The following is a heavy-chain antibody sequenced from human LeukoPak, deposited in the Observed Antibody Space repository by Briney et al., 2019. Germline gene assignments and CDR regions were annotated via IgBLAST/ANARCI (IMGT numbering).Heavy chain of an antibody. D-gene: IGHD2-2*01. V-gene: IGHV4-59*01. CDR1: SGSISSYY. Sequence: SETLSLTCTVSSGSISSYYWSWIRQSPGKGLEWIGYIYYSGTTDYNPSLKNRVTISVDTPKNQFSLKLSSVTAADTAVYYCARHLGYCSSTSCYPWFDPWGQGTLVTVSS. J-gene: IGHJ5*02. CDR3: ARHLGYCSSTSCYPWFDP. CDR2: IYYSGTT.